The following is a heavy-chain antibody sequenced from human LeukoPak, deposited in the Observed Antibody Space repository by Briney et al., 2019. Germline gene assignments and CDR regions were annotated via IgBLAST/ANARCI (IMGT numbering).Heavy chain of an antibody. CDR3: ARVPYSGYEYYFDY. CDR1: GGTFSSYA. CDR2: IIPIFGTA. J-gene: IGHJ4*02. D-gene: IGHD5-12*01. V-gene: IGHV1-69*05. Sequence: SVKVSCKASGGTFSSYAINWVRQAPGQGLEWMGRIIPIFGTANYAQKFQGRVTITTDESTSTAYMELGSLRSEDTAVYYCARVPYSGYEYYFDYWGQGTLVTVSS.